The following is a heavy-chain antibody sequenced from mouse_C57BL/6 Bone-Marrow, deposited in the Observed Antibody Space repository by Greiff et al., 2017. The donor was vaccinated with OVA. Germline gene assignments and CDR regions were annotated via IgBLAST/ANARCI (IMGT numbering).Heavy chain of an antibody. J-gene: IGHJ2*01. Sequence: EVHLVESGTVLARPGASVKMSCKTSGYTFTSYWMHWVKQRPGQGLEWIGAIYPGNSDTSYNQKFQGKAKLTAVTSASTAYMELSSLTNEDSAVYYCTRYDYDYFDYWGQGTTLTVSS. D-gene: IGHD2-4*01. V-gene: IGHV1-5*01. CDR1: GYTFTSYW. CDR2: IYPGNSDT. CDR3: TRYDYDYFDY.